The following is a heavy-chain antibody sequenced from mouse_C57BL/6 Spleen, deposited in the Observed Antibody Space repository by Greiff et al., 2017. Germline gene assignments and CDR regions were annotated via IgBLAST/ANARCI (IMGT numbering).Heavy chain of an antibody. CDR1: GYTFPSYW. J-gene: IGHJ4*01. V-gene: IGHV1-50*01. CDR3: ARWIPYYYAMDY. Sequence: QVQLQQPGAELVKPGASVKLSCKASGYTFPSYWMQWVKQRPGQGLEWIGEIDPSDSYTNYNQKFKGKATLTVDTSSSPAYMQLSSLTSEDSAVYYCARWIPYYYAMDYWGQGTSVTVSS. CDR2: IDPSDSYT.